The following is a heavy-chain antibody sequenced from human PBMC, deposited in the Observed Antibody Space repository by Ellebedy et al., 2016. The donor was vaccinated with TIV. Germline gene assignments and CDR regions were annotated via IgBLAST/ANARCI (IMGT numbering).Heavy chain of an antibody. CDR2: ISYDGSNK. CDR1: GFTFSSYA. J-gene: IGHJ4*02. V-gene: IGHV3-30-3*01. D-gene: IGHD2-15*01. CDR3: ARALGYCSGGSCYSPDY. Sequence: GESLKISCAASGFTFSSYAMHWVRQAPGKGLEWVAVISYDGSNKYYADSVKGRFTISRDNSKNTLYLQMNSLRAEDTAVYYCARALGYCSGGSCYSPDYWGQGTLVTVSS.